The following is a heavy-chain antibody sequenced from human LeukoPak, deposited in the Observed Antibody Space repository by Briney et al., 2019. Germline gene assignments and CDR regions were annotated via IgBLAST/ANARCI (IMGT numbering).Heavy chain of an antibody. V-gene: IGHV4-59*01. CDR2: IYYSGST. CDR1: GGSISSYY. CDR3: ARAPWKQLSTGYNWFDP. D-gene: IGHD6-13*01. J-gene: IGHJ5*02. Sequence: PSETLSLTXTVSGGSISSYYWSWIRQPQGKGLEWIGYIYYSGSTNYNPSLKSRVTISVDTSKSQFSLKLSSVTAADTAVYYCARAPWKQLSTGYNWFDPWGQGTLVTVSS.